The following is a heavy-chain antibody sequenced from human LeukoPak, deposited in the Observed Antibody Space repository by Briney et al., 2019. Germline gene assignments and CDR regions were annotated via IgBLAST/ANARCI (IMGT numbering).Heavy chain of an antibody. CDR2: IIPIFGTA. CDR3: ARGSSAGYYYGMDV. D-gene: IGHD2-15*01. CDR1: GGTFSSYA. V-gene: IGHV1-69*13. J-gene: IGHJ6*04. Sequence: ASVKVSCKASGGTFSSYAISWVRQAPGQGLEWMGGIIPIFGTANYAQKFRGRVTITADESTSTAYMELSSLRYEDTAEYYCARGSSAGYYYGMDVWGKGTTVTVSS.